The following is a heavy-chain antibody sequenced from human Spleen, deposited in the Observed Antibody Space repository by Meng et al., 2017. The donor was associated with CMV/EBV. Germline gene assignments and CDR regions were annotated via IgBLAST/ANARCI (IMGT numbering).Heavy chain of an antibody. CDR1: GFTFSSYA. J-gene: IGHJ4*02. Sequence: GESLKISCAASGFTFSSYAMSWVRQAPGRGLEWVSGIGGSGANKYHADSVKGRFTISRDNSKNTLHLQMNSPRVEDTAVYYCAKDLGVGGSYAHWGQGTLVTVSS. CDR2: IGGSGANK. D-gene: IGHD3-3*01. CDR3: AKDLGVGGSYAH. V-gene: IGHV3-23*01.